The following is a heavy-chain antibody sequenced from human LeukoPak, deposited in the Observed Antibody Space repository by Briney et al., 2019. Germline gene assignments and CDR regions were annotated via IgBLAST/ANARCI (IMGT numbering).Heavy chain of an antibody. J-gene: IGHJ5*02. Sequence: SETLSLTCTVSGASISTYYWSWIRQPPGKGLEWIGYIYYSGSTNHNPSLKSRVTISVDTSKNQFSLKLSSVTAADTAVYYCARECRAGTTFVWFDPWGQGTLVTVSS. V-gene: IGHV4-59*01. CDR2: IYYSGST. D-gene: IGHD1-1*01. CDR1: GASISTYY. CDR3: ARECRAGTTFVWFDP.